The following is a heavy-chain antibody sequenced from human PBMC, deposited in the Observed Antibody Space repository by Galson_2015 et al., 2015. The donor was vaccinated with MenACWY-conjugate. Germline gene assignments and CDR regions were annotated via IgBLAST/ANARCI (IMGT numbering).Heavy chain of an antibody. CDR2: ISAYNGNT. Sequence: SVKVSCKASGYTFTSYGISWVRQAPGQGLEWMGWISAYNGNTNYAQKLQGRVTMTTDTSTSTAYMELRSLGSDDTAVYYCARALFGIFGDTYYYGMDVWAKGPRSPSP. V-gene: IGHV1-18*04. D-gene: IGHD3-3*01. CDR1: GYTFTSYG. CDR3: ARALFGIFGDTYYYGMDV. J-gene: IGHJ6*02.